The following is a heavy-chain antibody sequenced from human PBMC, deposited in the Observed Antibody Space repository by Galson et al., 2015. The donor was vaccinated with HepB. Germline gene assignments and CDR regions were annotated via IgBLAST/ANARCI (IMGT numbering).Heavy chain of an antibody. V-gene: IGHV3-15*01. CDR2: IKSKSDDGTT. J-gene: IGHJ4*02. CDR1: GFTFSNAW. CDR3: TTVDLSFGYGDEVD. Sequence: SLRLSCAASGFTFSNAWMSWVRQAPGKGLEWVGRIKSKSDDGTTDYADSVKGRFTISRDNSKNTLYLQMNRLKTEDTAMYFCTTVDLSFGYGDEVDWGQGTLVTVSS. D-gene: IGHD4-17*01.